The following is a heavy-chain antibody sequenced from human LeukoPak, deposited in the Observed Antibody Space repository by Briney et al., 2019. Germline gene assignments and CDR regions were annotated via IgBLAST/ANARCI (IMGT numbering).Heavy chain of an antibody. Sequence: GGSLRLSCAASGFTFSSYGMHWVRQAPGKGLEWVAFIRYDGSNKYYADSVKGRFTISRDNSKNTLYLQMNSLRAEDTAVYYCAKVKGPPIRYYFDYWGQGTLVTVSS. J-gene: IGHJ4*02. CDR2: IRYDGSNK. V-gene: IGHV3-30*02. CDR1: GFTFSSYG. D-gene: IGHD3-9*01. CDR3: AKVKGPPIRYYFDY.